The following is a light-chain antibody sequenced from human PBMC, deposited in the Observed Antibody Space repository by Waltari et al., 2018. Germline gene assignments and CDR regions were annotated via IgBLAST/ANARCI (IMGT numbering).Light chain of an antibody. V-gene: IGLV2-14*01. J-gene: IGLJ3*02. CDR3: SSYTSSSTWV. CDR2: DVS. Sequence: QSALTQPASVSRSPGQSITISCTGTSSDVGGYNYVPWYQQHPGKAPKLMISDVSKRPSGVSNRFTGSKSDNTASLTISGLQAEDEADYYCSSYTSSSTWVFGGGTKLTVL. CDR1: SSDVGGYNY.